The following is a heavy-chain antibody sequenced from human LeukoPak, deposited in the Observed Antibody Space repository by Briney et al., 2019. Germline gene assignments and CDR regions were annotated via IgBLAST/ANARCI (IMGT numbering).Heavy chain of an antibody. J-gene: IGHJ1*01. D-gene: IGHD4-17*01. CDR2: IYHSGST. CDR1: GYSISSTYY. CDR3: ARDRASTLLGDYEGYFHH. Sequence: SETLSLTCTVSGYSISSTYYWGWIRQPPGKGLEWIGSIYHSGSTYYNPSLKSRVTISVDTSKNQFSLKLSSVTAADTAVYYCARDRASTLLGDYEGYFHHWGQGTLVTVSS. V-gene: IGHV4-38-2*02.